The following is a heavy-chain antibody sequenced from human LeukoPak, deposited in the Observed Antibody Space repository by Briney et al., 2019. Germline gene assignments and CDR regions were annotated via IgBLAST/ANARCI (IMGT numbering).Heavy chain of an antibody. J-gene: IGHJ4*02. D-gene: IGHD6-13*01. CDR1: GYTFTGYY. CDR3: ARVRGYSSSWYDY. CDR2: INPNSGGT. V-gene: IGHV1-2*02. Sequence: ASVKVSCKASGYTFTGYYMHWVRQAPGQGLEWMGWINPNSGGTNYAQKFQGRVTMTRDTSISTAYMELSRLGSDDTAVYYCARVRGYSSSWYDYWGQGTLVTVSS.